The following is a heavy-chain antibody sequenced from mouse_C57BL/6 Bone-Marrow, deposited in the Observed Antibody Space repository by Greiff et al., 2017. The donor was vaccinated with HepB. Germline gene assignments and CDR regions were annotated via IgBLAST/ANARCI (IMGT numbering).Heavy chain of an antibody. CDR1: GFNIKDDY. Sequence: VQLQQSGAELVRPGASVKLSCTASGFNIKDDYMHWVKQRPEQGLEWIGWIDPENSDTEYASKFQGKATITADTSSNSAYLQLSSLTSEDTAVYYCTSYYYGSSYDAMDYWGQGTSVTVSS. J-gene: IGHJ4*01. D-gene: IGHD1-1*01. CDR3: TSYYYGSSYDAMDY. CDR2: IDPENSDT. V-gene: IGHV14-4*01.